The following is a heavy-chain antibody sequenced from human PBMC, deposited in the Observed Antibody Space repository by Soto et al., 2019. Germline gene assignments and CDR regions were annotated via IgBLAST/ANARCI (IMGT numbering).Heavy chain of an antibody. J-gene: IGHJ4*02. CDR1: GYTLTELS. CDR2: FDPEDGET. D-gene: IGHD3-22*01. Sequence: ASVKVSCKVSGYTLTELSMHWVRQAPGKGLEWMGGFDPEDGETIYAQKFQGRVTMTEDTSTDTAYMELSSLRSEDTAVYYCATVDRITMIVVDPYYFDYWAQGNLVTVSS. CDR3: ATVDRITMIVVDPYYFDY. V-gene: IGHV1-24*01.